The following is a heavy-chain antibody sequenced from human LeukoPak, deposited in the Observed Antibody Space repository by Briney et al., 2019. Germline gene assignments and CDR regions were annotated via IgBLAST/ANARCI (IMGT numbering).Heavy chain of an antibody. J-gene: IGHJ6*02. Sequence: PSETLSLTCTVSGGSISSYYWSWIRQPPGKGLEWIGYIYYSGSTNYNPSLKSRVTISVDTSKNQFSLKLSSVTAADTAVYYCARQSHILTGTKWVRYYYGMDVWGQGTTVTVSS. CDR1: GGSISSYY. V-gene: IGHV4-59*08. CDR2: IYYSGST. CDR3: ARQSHILTGTKWVRYYYGMDV. D-gene: IGHD3-9*01.